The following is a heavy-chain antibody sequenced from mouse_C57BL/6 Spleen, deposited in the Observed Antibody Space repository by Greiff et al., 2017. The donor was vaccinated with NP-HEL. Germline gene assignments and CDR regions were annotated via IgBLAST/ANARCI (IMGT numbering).Heavy chain of an antibody. V-gene: IGHV1-54*01. Sequence: QVHVKQSGAELVRPGTSVKVSCKASGYAFTNYLIEWVKQRPGQGLEWIGVINPGSGGTNYNEKFKGKATLPADKSSSTAYMQLSSLTSEDSAVYFCARASYYGSRSYFDYWGQGTTLTVSS. J-gene: IGHJ2*01. CDR2: INPGSGGT. CDR3: ARASYYGSRSYFDY. CDR1: GYAFTNYL. D-gene: IGHD1-1*01.